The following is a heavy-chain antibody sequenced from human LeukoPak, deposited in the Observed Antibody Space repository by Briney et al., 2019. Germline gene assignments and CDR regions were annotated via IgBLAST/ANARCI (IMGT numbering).Heavy chain of an antibody. D-gene: IGHD2-8*01. CDR3: ARVGGDIVLMVYGAYYFDY. J-gene: IGHJ4*02. CDR1: GGTFSSYA. Sequence: SVKVSCKASGGTFSSYAISWVRQAPGQGLEWMGGIIPIFGTANYAQKFQGRVTITADESTSTAYMELSSLRSEDTAVYYCARVGGDIVLMVYGAYYFDYWGQGTLVTVCS. V-gene: IGHV1-69*01. CDR2: IIPIFGTA.